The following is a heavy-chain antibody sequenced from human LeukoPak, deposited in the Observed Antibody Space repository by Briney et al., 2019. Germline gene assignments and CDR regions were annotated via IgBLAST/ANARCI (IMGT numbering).Heavy chain of an antibody. CDR1: GFTFSSYW. CDR2: IKQDGSEK. J-gene: IGHJ2*01. D-gene: IGHD4-23*01. V-gene: IGHV3-7*01. CDR3: ARETMTTVGEEYFDL. Sequence: GGSLRLSCAASGFTFSSYWMSWVRQAPGKGLEWVANIKQDGSEKYYVDSVKGRFTNSRDNAKNSLYLQMNSLRAEDTAVYYCARETMTTVGEEYFDLWGRGTLVTVSS.